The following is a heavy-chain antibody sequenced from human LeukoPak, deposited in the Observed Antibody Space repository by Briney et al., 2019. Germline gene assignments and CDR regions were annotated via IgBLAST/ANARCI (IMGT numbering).Heavy chain of an antibody. V-gene: IGHV1-2*02. J-gene: IGHJ4*02. CDR1: GYTFSDYY. D-gene: IGHD6-19*01. Sequence: EASVKVSCKTSGYTFSDYYIHWVRQAPGQGLEWMGWINPNSGGTKYAQKFQGRVTMTRDTSISTAYMELSSLTSDDTALYYCATDGAVAGTAYPEYWGQGTLVTVSS. CDR3: ATDGAVAGTAYPEY. CDR2: INPNSGGT.